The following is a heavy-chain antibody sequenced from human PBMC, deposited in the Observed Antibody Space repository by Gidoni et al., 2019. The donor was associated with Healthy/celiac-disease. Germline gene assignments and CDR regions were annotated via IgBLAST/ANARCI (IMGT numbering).Heavy chain of an antibody. J-gene: IGHJ5*02. CDR2: IYHSGST. D-gene: IGHD6-19*01. CDR1: GYSISSGYY. Sequence: QVQLQESGPGLVKPSETLSLTCTVSGYSISSGYYWGWIRQPPGKGLEWIGSIYHSGSTYYNPSLKSRVTISVDTSKNQFSLKLSSVTAADTAVYYCTLAVYRNWFDPWGQGTLVTVSS. V-gene: IGHV4-38-2*02. CDR3: TLAVYRNWFDP.